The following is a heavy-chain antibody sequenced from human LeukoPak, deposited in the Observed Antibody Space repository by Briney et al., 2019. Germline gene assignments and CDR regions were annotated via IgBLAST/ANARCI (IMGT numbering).Heavy chain of an antibody. V-gene: IGHV1-8*02. Sequence: ASVKVSCKASGYTFTSYDINWVRQATGQGLEWMGWMNPNSGNTGYAQKFQGRVTMTRNTSISTAYMELSSLRSEDTAVYYCARGRKVRGVIITLLKRDPIDNWFDPWGQGTLVTVSS. CDR2: MNPNSGNT. D-gene: IGHD3-10*01. CDR1: GYTFTSYD. J-gene: IGHJ5*02. CDR3: ARGRKVRGVIITLLKRDPIDNWFDP.